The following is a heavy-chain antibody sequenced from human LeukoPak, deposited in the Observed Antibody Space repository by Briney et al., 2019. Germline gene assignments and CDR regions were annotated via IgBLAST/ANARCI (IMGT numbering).Heavy chain of an antibody. CDR1: GFTFSSYA. CDR2: ISYDGSNK. V-gene: IGHV3-30-3*01. J-gene: IGHJ5*02. Sequence: SGGSLRLSCAASGFTFSSYAMHWVRQAPGKGLEWVAIISYDGSNKYYADSVKGRFTISRDNAKNSLYLEMNSLRGEDTAVYYCAREVRIKAEGGTEWFDPWGQGTLVTVSS. CDR3: AREVRIKAEGGTEWFDP. D-gene: IGHD6-19*01.